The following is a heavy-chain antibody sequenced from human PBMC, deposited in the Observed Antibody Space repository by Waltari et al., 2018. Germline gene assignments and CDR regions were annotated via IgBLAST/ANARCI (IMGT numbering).Heavy chain of an antibody. Sequence: QVQLQESGPGLVKPSETLSLTCTVSGYSMSSGYYWGWIRQPPGKGLEWIGSIYHSGSTYYNPSLKSRVTISVDTSKNQFSLKLSSVTAADTAVYYCARDLGGAAAGIDYWGQGTLVTVSS. CDR2: IYHSGST. CDR3: ARDLGGAAAGIDY. CDR1: GYSMSSGYY. V-gene: IGHV4-38-2*02. D-gene: IGHD6-13*01. J-gene: IGHJ4*02.